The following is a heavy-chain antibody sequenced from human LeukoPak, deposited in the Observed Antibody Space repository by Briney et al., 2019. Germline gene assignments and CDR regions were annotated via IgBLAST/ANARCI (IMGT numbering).Heavy chain of an antibody. Sequence: GGSLGLSCAAPGFMFHDYAIHWVRQAPGKGLEWVSLISGDGGSTFYADSVKGRFTISRDNSKNSLYLQMNSLRSDDTALYYCARESESSGWYDYWGQGSLVTVSS. J-gene: IGHJ4*02. CDR3: ARESESSGWYDY. D-gene: IGHD6-19*01. V-gene: IGHV3-43*02. CDR2: ISGDGGST. CDR1: GFMFHDYA.